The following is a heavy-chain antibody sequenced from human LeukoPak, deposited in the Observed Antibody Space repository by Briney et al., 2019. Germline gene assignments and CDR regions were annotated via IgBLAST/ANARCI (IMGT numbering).Heavy chain of an antibody. Sequence: GRSLRLSCAASGCTFDDYAMHWVRQAPGKGLEWVSGISWNSGSIGYADSVKGRFTISRDNAKNSLYLQMNSLRAEDTALYYCAKAATLTSGSRFDYWGQGTLVTVSS. V-gene: IGHV3-9*01. CDR1: GCTFDDYA. CDR3: AKAATLTSGSRFDY. J-gene: IGHJ4*02. CDR2: ISWNSGSI. D-gene: IGHD3-22*01.